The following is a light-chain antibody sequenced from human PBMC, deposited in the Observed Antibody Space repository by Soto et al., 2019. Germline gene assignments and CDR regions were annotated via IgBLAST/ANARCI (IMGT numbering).Light chain of an antibody. CDR1: SGHSSYI. J-gene: IGLJ2*01. CDR2: LEGSGSY. V-gene: IGLV4-60*02. CDR3: ETWDSNTLV. Sequence: QSVLTQSSSASASLGSSVKLTCTLSSGHSSYIIAWHQQQPGKAPRYLMKLEGSGSYNKGSGVPDRFSGSSSGADRYITISNLQFEDEADYYCETWDSNTLVFGGGTKLTVL.